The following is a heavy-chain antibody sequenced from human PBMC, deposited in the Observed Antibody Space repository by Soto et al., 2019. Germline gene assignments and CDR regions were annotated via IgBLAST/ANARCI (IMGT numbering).Heavy chain of an antibody. CDR2: IYYSGST. J-gene: IGHJ4*02. CDR1: GGSVSSGSYY. Sequence: TSETLSLTCTVSGGSVSSGSYYWSWIRQPPGKGLEWIGYIYYSGSTNYNPSLKSRVTISVGTSKNQFSLKLSSVTAADTAVYYCARSSGYDWPADYWGQGTLVTVSS. D-gene: IGHD5-12*01. CDR3: ARSSGYDWPADY. V-gene: IGHV4-61*01.